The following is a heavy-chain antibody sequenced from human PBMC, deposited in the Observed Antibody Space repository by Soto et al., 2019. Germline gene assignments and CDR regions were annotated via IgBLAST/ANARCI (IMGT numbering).Heavy chain of an antibody. Sequence: QALSLTCAISGDSVSINSAAWNWIMQSPSRGLEWLGRTYYRSKWYNDYAVSVKSRITINPDTSKNQFSLQLNSVTPEDTAVYYCAGVGYSGYDDNWFDPWGQGTLVTVSS. CDR1: GDSVSINSAA. CDR2: TYYRSKWYN. V-gene: IGHV6-1*01. D-gene: IGHD5-12*01. CDR3: AGVGYSGYDDNWFDP. J-gene: IGHJ5*02.